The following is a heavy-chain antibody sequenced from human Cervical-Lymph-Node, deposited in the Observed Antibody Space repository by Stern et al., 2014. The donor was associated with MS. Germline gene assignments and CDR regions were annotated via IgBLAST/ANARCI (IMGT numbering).Heavy chain of an antibody. V-gene: IGHV1-46*01. CDR3: VREGGGNSGEAFDV. D-gene: IGHD4-23*01. CDR2: INPVGGST. CDR1: GYTFINFF. Sequence: VQLLESGAEVRKPGASVKLSCKASGYTFINFFIHWVRQAPGQGLEWMGIINPVGGSTTYAQKFQGRVSMTSDSSTSAVYMDLSSLRSDDTAVYYCVREGGGNSGEAFDVWGQGTWVTVSS. J-gene: IGHJ3*01.